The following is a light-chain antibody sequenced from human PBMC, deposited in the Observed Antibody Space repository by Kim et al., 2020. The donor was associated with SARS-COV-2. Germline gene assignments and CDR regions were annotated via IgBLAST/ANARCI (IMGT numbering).Light chain of an antibody. V-gene: IGLV3-19*01. J-gene: IGLJ3*02. CDR1: SLRSYY. CDR2: GQN. Sequence: VALVQTVRITCQGDSLRSYYASWYQQKPGQAPVLVVYGQNNRPSGIPERFSGSRSGNTASLTITGAQAEDEADYYCNCRDRSGNRVFGGGTQLTVL. CDR3: NCRDRSGNRV.